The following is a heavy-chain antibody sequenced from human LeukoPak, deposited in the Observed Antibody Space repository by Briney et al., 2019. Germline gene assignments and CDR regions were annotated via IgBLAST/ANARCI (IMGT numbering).Heavy chain of an antibody. CDR2: MNPNSGNT. D-gene: IGHD3-10*01. J-gene: IGHJ6*03. Sequence: ASVKVSCKASGYTFTSYDINWVRQATGQGLEWMGWMNPNSGNTGYAQKFQGRVTMTRNTSISTAYMELSSLRSEDTAVYYCARGRRRGSSPSYYYYMDAWGKGTTVTVSS. V-gene: IGHV1-8*01. CDR3: ARGRRRGSSPSYYYYMDA. CDR1: GYTFTSYD.